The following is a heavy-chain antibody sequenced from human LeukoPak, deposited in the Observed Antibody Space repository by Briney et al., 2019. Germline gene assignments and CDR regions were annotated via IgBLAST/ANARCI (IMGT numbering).Heavy chain of an antibody. V-gene: IGHV4-34*01. Sequence: SETLSLTCAVYGGSFSGYYWNWIRQPPGKGLEWIGEINHSGSTNYNPSLKSRVTISVDTSKNQFSLKLSSVTAADTAVYYCARVILRNDYVWRSYRKPDAFDIWGQGTMVTVSS. CDR2: INHSGST. CDR3: ARVILRNDYVWRSYRKPDAFDI. CDR1: GGSFSGYY. D-gene: IGHD3-16*02. J-gene: IGHJ3*02.